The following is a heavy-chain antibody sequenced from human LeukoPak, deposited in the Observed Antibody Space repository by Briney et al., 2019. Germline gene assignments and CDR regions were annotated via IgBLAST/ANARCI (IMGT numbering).Heavy chain of an antibody. Sequence: ASVKVSCKASGYTFTGYYMHWVRQAPGQGLEWMGWINPNSGGTNYAQKFQGRVTMTGDTSISTAYMELSRLRSDDTAVYYCARAAGSSDWFDPWGQGTLVTVSS. CDR1: GYTFTGYY. V-gene: IGHV1-2*02. CDR2: INPNSGGT. D-gene: IGHD3-10*01. CDR3: ARAAGSSDWFDP. J-gene: IGHJ5*02.